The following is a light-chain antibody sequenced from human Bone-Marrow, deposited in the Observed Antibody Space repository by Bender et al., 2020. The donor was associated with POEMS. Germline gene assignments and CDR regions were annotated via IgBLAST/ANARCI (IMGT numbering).Light chain of an antibody. Sequence: QSVLTQPPSASGTPGQRVTISCSGSSFNIGTNTVSWYQQLPGTAPKLLIYINDQRPSGVPDRFSGSKSGTSASLAISGLQSEDEALYYCSAWDDSLSGWVFGGGTKLTVL. CDR3: SAWDDSLSGWV. J-gene: IGLJ3*02. CDR2: IND. V-gene: IGLV1-44*01. CDR1: SFNIGTNT.